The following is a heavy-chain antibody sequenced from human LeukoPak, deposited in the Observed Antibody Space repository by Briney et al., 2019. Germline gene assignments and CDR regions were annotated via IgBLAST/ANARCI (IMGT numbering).Heavy chain of an antibody. CDR2: IYYSGST. CDR3: ASKSTDHGELRFDY. V-gene: IGHV4-59*01. CDR1: GGSISSYY. D-gene: IGHD4-17*01. J-gene: IGHJ4*02. Sequence: PETLSLTCTVSGGSISSYYWSWIRQPPGKGLEWIGYIYYSGSTNYNPSLKSRVTISVDTSKNQFSLKLSSVTAADTAVYYCASKSTDHGELRFDYWGQGTLVTVSS.